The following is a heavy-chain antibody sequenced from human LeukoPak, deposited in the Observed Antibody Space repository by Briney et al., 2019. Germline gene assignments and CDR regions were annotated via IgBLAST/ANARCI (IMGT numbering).Heavy chain of an antibody. CDR2: IYSGGST. V-gene: IGHV3-53*04. CDR3: ARGAVEMATIYLDY. CDR1: GFTVSGNY. D-gene: IGHD5-24*01. Sequence: PGGSLRLSCVASGFTVSGNYMSWVRQAPEKGLEWVSVIYSGGSTYYADSVRGRFTISRHNSMNTLYLQMNSLRAEDTAVYYCARGAVEMATIYLDYWGQGTLVTVSS. J-gene: IGHJ4*02.